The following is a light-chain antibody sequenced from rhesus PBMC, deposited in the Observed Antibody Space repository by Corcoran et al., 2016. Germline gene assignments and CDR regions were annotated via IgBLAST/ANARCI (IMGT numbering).Light chain of an antibody. J-gene: IGLJ1*01. CDR2: KDN. Sequence: SSELTQPPSVSVSPGQTSPITCSGDVLAKHCAHWYQQKPGQAPVLVIFKDNVWRSGIPERFSGSSSGTTVTLTTRVARAEEEADYYCSTGPDSDLMFGAGTRLTVL. V-gene: IGLV3S16*01. CDR3: STGPDSDLM. CDR1: VLAKHC.